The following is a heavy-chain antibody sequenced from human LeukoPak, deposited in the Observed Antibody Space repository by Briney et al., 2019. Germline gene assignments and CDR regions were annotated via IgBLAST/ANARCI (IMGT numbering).Heavy chain of an antibody. CDR1: GFTFSSYG. CDR2: ISNEGNNK. J-gene: IGHJ4*02. V-gene: IGHV3-30*18. Sequence: PGGPLRLSCAASGFTFSSYGMHWVRHAPGKGVEGVAVISNEGNNKYHADPVKGRFTISRDNSKNTLYLQMNSLRAEDTAVYYCAKDYRYSSSWLWGPFDYWGQGTLVTVSS. D-gene: IGHD6-13*01. CDR3: AKDYRYSSSWLWGPFDY.